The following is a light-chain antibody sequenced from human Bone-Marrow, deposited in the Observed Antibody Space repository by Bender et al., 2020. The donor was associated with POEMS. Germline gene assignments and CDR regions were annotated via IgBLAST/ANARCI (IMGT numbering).Light chain of an antibody. V-gene: IGLV2-8*01. CDR2: EVS. Sequence: QSALTQPPSASGSPGQSVTISCTGTSSDVGGSNYVSWYQQHPGKAPKLMISEVSKRPSGVPDRFSGSKSGNTASLTVSGLQADDEADYYCCSFASEVAPFVFGSGTTVSVL. J-gene: IGLJ1*01. CDR1: SSDVGGSNY. CDR3: CSFASEVAPFV.